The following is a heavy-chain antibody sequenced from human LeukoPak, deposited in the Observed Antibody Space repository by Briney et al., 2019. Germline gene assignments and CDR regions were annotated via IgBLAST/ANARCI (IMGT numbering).Heavy chain of an antibody. CDR3: ARGSVATISGY. J-gene: IGHJ4*02. CDR2: ISPNSGGT. Sequence: ASVKVSCKASGYTFMGYDMHWVRQAPGQGLEWMGWISPNSGGTNYAQNFQGRVTMTRDTSISTAYMELSRLGSDDTAVYYCARGSVATISGYWGQGTLVTVSS. V-gene: IGHV1-2*02. D-gene: IGHD5-12*01. CDR1: GYTFMGYD.